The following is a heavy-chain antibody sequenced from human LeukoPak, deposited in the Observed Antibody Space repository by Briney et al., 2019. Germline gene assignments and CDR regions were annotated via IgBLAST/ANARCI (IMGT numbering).Heavy chain of an antibody. CDR2: LNSGGTIT. Sequence: GGSLRLSCSASGFTFSSYGIHWVRQAPGQGLLWLSSLNSGGTITPYADAVKGRFSISRDNARDTVYLQMSRLRGEDTAVYYCAIRGIYSWDPLDVWGQGTMVTVSS. V-gene: IGHV3-74*01. CDR3: AIRGIYSWDPLDV. CDR1: GFTFSSYG. D-gene: IGHD1-26*01. J-gene: IGHJ3*01.